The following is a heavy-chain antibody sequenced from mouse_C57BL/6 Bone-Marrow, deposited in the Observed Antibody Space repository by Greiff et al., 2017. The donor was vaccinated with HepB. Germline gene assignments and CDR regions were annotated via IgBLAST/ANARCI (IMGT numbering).Heavy chain of an antibody. CDR3: ARWGYSNYGYFDV. Sequence: VQLQQSGAELVKPGASVKLSCTASGFNIKDYYMHWVKQRTEQGLEWIGRIDPEDGETKYAPKFQGKATITADTSSSTAYMELRSLTSEDSAVYYCARWGYSNYGYFDVWGTGTTVTVSS. CDR1: GFNIKDYY. CDR2: IDPEDGET. D-gene: IGHD2-5*01. V-gene: IGHV14-2*01. J-gene: IGHJ1*03.